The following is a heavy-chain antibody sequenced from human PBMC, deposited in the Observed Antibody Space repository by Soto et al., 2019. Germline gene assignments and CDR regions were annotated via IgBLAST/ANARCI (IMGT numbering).Heavy chain of an antibody. J-gene: IGHJ6*02. D-gene: IGHD3-10*01. Sequence: PSETLSLTCAVSGGSISSSNWWSWVRQPPGKGLEWIGEIYHSGSTNYNPSLKSRVTISVDKSKNQFSLKLSSVTAADTAVYYCARWKDYYGSGSTNYGMDVWGQGTTVTVSS. CDR1: GGSISSSNW. CDR3: ARWKDYYGSGSTNYGMDV. V-gene: IGHV4-4*02. CDR2: IYHSGST.